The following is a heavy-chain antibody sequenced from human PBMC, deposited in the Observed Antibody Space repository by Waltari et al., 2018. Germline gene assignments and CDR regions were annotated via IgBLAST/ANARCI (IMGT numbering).Heavy chain of an antibody. Sequence: EVQLVESGGGLIQPGGSLRLSCAASGFTVSSNYMSWFRQPPGQGVEWVSVMYSGGIIGDADTVKGRFTISRDNAKNSLYLQMNRLRAEDTALYYCAKESSGDLNPHRYDYWGQGTLVTVSS. J-gene: IGHJ4*02. D-gene: IGHD7-27*01. CDR1: GFTVSSNY. CDR2: MYSGGII. CDR3: AKESSGDLNPHRYDY. V-gene: IGHV3-53*01.